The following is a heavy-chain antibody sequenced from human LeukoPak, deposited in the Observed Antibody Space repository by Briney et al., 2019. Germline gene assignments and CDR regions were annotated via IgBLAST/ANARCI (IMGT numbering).Heavy chain of an antibody. Sequence: GGSLRLSCAASGFTFSSYAMSWVRQAPGKGLEWVSAISGSGGRTYYADSVKGRFTISRDNSKNTLYLQMNSLRAEDTAVYYCAKEAPDDYGDYGDWFDPWGQGTLVTVSS. CDR1: GFTFSSYA. V-gene: IGHV3-23*01. CDR3: AKEAPDDYGDYGDWFDP. J-gene: IGHJ5*02. D-gene: IGHD4-17*01. CDR2: ISGSGGRT.